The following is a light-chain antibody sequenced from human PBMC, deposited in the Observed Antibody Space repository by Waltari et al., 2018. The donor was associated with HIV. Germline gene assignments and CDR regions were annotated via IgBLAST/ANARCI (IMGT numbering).Light chain of an antibody. CDR2: DNP. Sequence: QSVLTQPPSVSGAPGQRVTISCTGSSSNIGAGFDVHWYQQLPGTAPKLLMYDNPNWTSVGPDRFSGARSGSSASLAITGLQAEDEADYYCQSFDSSLSGYVFGTGTKVTVL. CDR1: SSNIGAGFD. J-gene: IGLJ1*01. V-gene: IGLV1-40*01. CDR3: QSFDSSLSGYV.